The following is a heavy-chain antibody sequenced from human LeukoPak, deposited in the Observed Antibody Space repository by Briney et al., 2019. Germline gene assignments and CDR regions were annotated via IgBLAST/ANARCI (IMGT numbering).Heavy chain of an antibody. V-gene: IGHV1-2*02. CDR1: GYTFTGYY. CDR3: ARAAKGRRDDAFDI. D-gene: IGHD3-10*01. J-gene: IGHJ3*02. Sequence: ASVKVSCKASGYTFTGYYMHWVRQAPGQGLEWMGWINPNSGGTNYAQKFQGRVTMTRDTSISTAYMELSRLRSDDTAVYYCARAAKGRRDDAFDIWGQGTMVTVSS. CDR2: INPNSGGT.